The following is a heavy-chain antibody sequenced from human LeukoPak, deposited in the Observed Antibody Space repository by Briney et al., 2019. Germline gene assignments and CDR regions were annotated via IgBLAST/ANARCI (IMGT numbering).Heavy chain of an antibody. V-gene: IGHV1-69*13. CDR2: IIPIFGTA. D-gene: IGHD5-12*01. CDR1: GGTFSSYA. J-gene: IGHJ4*02. CDR3: ARGAGYSGYDRSGEFDY. Sequence: SVKVSCKASGGTFSSYAISWVRQAPGRGLEWMGGIIPIFGTANYAQKFQGGVTITADESTSTAYMELSSLRSEDTAVYYCARGAGYSGYDRSGEFDYWGQGTLVTVSS.